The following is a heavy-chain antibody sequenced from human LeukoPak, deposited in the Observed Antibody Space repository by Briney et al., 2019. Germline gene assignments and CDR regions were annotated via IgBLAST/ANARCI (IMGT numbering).Heavy chain of an antibody. D-gene: IGHD4-23*01. Sequence: PGGSLRLSXAASGFTFSSYSMNWDRQAPGKGLEWVSYTSSSSDPIYYADSVKGRFTISRDSAKNSLYLKMNSLRAEDTAVYYCARAYGGNPFDYRGQGTLVTVSS. CDR3: ARAYGGNPFDY. CDR1: GFTFSSYS. J-gene: IGHJ4*02. V-gene: IGHV3-48*01. CDR2: TSSSSDPI.